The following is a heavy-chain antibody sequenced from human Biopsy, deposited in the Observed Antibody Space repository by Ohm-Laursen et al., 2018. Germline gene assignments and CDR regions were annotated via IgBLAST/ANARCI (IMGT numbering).Heavy chain of an antibody. CDR1: GGSVSSGSYY. D-gene: IGHD5-12*01. V-gene: IGHV4-61*01. CDR2: IYYSGST. Sequence: SQTLSLTCTVSGGSVSSGSYYWSWIRQPPGKGLEWIGYIYYSGSTNYNSSLKSRVTISVDTSRNQFSLKLSFVTAADTAVYYCAGRPWPNAFDIWGQGTMVTVSS. J-gene: IGHJ3*02. CDR3: AGRPWPNAFDI.